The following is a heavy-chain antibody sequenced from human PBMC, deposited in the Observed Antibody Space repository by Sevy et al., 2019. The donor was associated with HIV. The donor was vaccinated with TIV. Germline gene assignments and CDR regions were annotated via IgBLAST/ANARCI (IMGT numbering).Heavy chain of an antibody. J-gene: IGHJ4*02. CDR3: AKAARYSSVWYSTGEPFDY. D-gene: IGHD6-13*01. CDR1: GFKFDNYD. CDR2: FSGTDGSGNDGTT. V-gene: IGHV3-23*01. Sequence: GGSLRLSCAASGFKFDNYDFSWVRQAPGKGLEWVSGFSGTDGSGNDGTTYYTDSVKGRFIISKYDSKNTPYLEVNSLMVDDTAVYYCAKAARYSSVWYSTGEPFDYWGQGTLVTVSS.